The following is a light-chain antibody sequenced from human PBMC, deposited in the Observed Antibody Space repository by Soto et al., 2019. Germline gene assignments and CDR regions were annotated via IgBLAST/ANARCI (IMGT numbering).Light chain of an antibody. CDR3: QQSYSTPLT. Sequence: DIQMTQSPSSLSASVGDGVTITCRASQSISSYLNWYQQKPGKAPKLLIYAASSLQSGVPSRFSGSGSGTDCTLTISSLQPEDVATYYCQQSYSTPLTLGQGTRLEIK. J-gene: IGKJ5*01. CDR1: QSISSY. CDR2: AAS. V-gene: IGKV1-39*01.